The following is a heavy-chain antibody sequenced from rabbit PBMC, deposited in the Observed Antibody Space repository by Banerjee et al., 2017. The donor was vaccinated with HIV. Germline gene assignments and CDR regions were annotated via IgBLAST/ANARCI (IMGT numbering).Heavy chain of an antibody. D-gene: IGHD3-1*01. J-gene: IGHJ4*01. CDR1: GFSFSSSYW. V-gene: IGHV1S45*01. Sequence: EESGGGLVQPEGSLTLTCTASGFSFSSSYWIWWVRQAPGKGLELIAGISTSGYTYCASWAKGRFTVSKTSSTAVTLQLNSLTAADTATYFCARYAMGGVGYDLWGPGTLVTVS. CDR2: ISTSGYT. CDR3: ARYAMGGVGYDL.